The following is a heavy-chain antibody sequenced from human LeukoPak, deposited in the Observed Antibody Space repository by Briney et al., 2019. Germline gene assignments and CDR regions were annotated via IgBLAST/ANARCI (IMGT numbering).Heavy chain of an antibody. V-gene: IGHV4-30-2*01. CDR3: ARHEDGSGYYDAFDI. CDR1: GGSISTGGYY. CDR2: IYHDGST. D-gene: IGHD3-22*01. J-gene: IGHJ3*02. Sequence: SSQTLSLTCTVSGGSISTGGYYWSWIRQPPGKGLECIGYIYHDGSTYYNPSLKSRVTVSVDTSKNQFSLKLSSVTAADTAVYYCARHEDGSGYYDAFDIWGQGTMVTVSS.